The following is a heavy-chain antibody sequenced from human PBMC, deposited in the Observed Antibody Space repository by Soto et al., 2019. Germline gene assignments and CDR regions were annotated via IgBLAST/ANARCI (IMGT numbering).Heavy chain of an antibody. D-gene: IGHD3-22*01. CDR3: AKDLGITMIVVVIPGPFDY. Sequence: GGSLRLSCAASGFTFSSYAMSWVRQAPGKGLEWVSAISGSGGSTYYADSVKGRFTTSNDNSKNTLYLQMNSLRAEDTAVYYCAKDLGITMIVVVIPGPFDYWGQGTLVTVSS. CDR2: ISGSGGST. CDR1: GFTFSSYA. V-gene: IGHV3-23*01. J-gene: IGHJ4*02.